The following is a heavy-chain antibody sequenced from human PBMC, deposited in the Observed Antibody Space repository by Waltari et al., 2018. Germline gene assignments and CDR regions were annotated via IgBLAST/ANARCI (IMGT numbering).Heavy chain of an antibody. D-gene: IGHD2-2*01. CDR2: IYSGGST. CDR1: GFTVSRNY. J-gene: IGHJ2*01. V-gene: IGHV3-53*04. CDR3: ARDTHCSSTSCFNWYFDL. Sequence: EVQLVESGGGLVQPGGSLRLSCAASGFTVSRNYMSGVRQAPGKGLEWVSVIYSGGSTYYADSVKGRFTISRHNSKNTLDLQMNSLRAEDTAVYYCARDTHCSSTSCFNWYFDLWGRGTLVTVSS.